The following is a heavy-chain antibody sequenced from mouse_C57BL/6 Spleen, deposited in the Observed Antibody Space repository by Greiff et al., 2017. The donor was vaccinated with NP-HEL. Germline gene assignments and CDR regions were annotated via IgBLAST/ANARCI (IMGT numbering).Heavy chain of an antibody. CDR3: ARGAGRYFDV. Sequence: VQLQQSGPVLVKPGASVKMSCKASGYTFTDYYMNWVKQSHGKSLEWIGVINPYNGGTSYNQKFKGKATLTVDKSSSTAYMELNSLTSEDSAVYYCARGAGRYFDVWGTGTTVTVSS. V-gene: IGHV1-19*01. J-gene: IGHJ1*03. CDR2: INPYNGGT. D-gene: IGHD3-3*01. CDR1: GYTFTDYY.